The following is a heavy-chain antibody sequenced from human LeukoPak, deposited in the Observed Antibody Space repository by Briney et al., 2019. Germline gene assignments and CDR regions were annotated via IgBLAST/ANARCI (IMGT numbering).Heavy chain of an antibody. CDR1: GFTFSSYS. Sequence: PGGALRLSCAASGFTFSSYSMNWVRQAPGKGLEWVSSISCSGTYVYYADSVKGRFTTSRDNAKNSLSLQMNSLRADDAAVYYCARASSKQLAGYLPDGFDIWGQGTMVTVSS. V-gene: IGHV3-21*01. CDR2: ISCSGTYV. D-gene: IGHD3-9*01. CDR3: ARASSKQLAGYLPDGFDI. J-gene: IGHJ3*02.